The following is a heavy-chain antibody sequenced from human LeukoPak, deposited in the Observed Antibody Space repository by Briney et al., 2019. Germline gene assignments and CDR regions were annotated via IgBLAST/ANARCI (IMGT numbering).Heavy chain of an antibody. CDR1: GGSISSSSYY. Sequence: SETLSLTCTVSGGSISSSSYYWGWIRQPPGKGLEWIGSIYYSGSTYYNPSLKSRVTISVDTSKNQFSLKLSSVTAADTAVYYCARRGSGWYGEDHWGQGTLVTVSS. CDR3: ARRGSGWYGEDH. V-gene: IGHV4-39*01. CDR2: IYYSGST. D-gene: IGHD6-19*01. J-gene: IGHJ4*02.